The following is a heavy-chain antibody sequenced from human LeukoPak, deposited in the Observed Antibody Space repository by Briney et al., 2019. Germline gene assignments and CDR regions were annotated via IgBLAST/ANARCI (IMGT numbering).Heavy chain of an antibody. V-gene: IGHV1-69*13. J-gene: IGHJ4*02. D-gene: IGHD2-2*01. CDR3: ARSNLGYCSSTSCLHTNPRYYFDY. CDR1: GGTFSSYA. Sequence: ASVKVSCKASGGTFSSYAISWVRQAPGQGLEWMGGIIPIFGTANYAQKFQGRVTITADESTSTAYMELSSLRSEDTAVYYCARSNLGYCSSTSCLHTNPRYYFDYWGQGTLVTVSS. CDR2: IIPIFGTA.